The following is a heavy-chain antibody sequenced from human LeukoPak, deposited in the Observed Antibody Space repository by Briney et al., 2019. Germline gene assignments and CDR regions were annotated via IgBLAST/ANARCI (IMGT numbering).Heavy chain of an antibody. J-gene: IGHJ6*03. V-gene: IGHV4-59*01. Sequence: SETLSLTCTVSGGSISSYYWSWIRQPPGKGLEWIGYIYYSGSTNYNPSLKSRVTISVDTSKNQFSLKLSSVTAADTAVYYCASATYYDFWSGPPGNYYMDVWGKGTTVTVSS. CDR1: GGSISSYY. CDR2: IYYSGST. CDR3: ASATYYDFWSGPPGNYYMDV. D-gene: IGHD3-3*01.